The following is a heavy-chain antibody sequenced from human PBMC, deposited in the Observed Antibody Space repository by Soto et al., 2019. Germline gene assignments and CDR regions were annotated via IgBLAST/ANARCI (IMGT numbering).Heavy chain of an antibody. V-gene: IGHV1-46*01. Sequence: ASVKVSCKAPGDTFTSYYLNWVRQAPGQGLEWMGVINPHGGSTKYAQKFQGRTTVTRDTSRSTVYMELSSLRSDDTAIYYCARSSGGNFGIIIEGSNWFDPWGQGTLVTVSS. J-gene: IGHJ5*02. CDR3: ARSSGGNFGIIIEGSNWFDP. CDR1: GDTFTSYY. CDR2: INPHGGST. D-gene: IGHD3-3*01.